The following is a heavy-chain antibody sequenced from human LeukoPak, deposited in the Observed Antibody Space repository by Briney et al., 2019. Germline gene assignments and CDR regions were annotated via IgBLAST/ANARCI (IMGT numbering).Heavy chain of an antibody. V-gene: IGHV1-8*01. Sequence: XSVKVSFKASGYTFTSYDINWVRQATGQGLEWMGWMNPNSGNTGYAQKFQGRVTMTRNTSISTAYMELSSLRSEDTAVYYCARGYSGYDGFDYWGQGTLVTVSS. CDR1: GYTFTSYD. CDR2: MNPNSGNT. D-gene: IGHD5-12*01. J-gene: IGHJ4*02. CDR3: ARGYSGYDGFDY.